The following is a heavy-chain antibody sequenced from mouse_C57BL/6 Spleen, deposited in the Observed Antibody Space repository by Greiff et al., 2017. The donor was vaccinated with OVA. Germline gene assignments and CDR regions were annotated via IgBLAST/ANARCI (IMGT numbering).Heavy chain of an antibody. V-gene: IGHV1-15*01. CDR2: IDPETGGT. CDR1: GYTFTDYE. CDR3: TKGGYSNYEDWFAY. Sequence: QVQLQQSGAELVRPGASVTLSCKASGYTFTDYEMHWVKQTPVHGLEWIGAIDPETGGTAYNQKFKGKAILTADKSSSTAYMELRSLTSEDAAVYYCTKGGYSNYEDWFAYWGQGTLVTVSA. J-gene: IGHJ3*01. D-gene: IGHD2-5*01.